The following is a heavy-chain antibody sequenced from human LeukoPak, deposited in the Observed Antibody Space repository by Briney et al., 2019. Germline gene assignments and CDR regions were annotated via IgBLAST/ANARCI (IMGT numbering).Heavy chain of an antibody. CDR1: GGSISRDY. V-gene: IGHV4-59*01. J-gene: IGHJ5*02. CDR2: IYYTGST. D-gene: IGHD3-10*01. Sequence: SETLSLTCTVSGGSISRDYWSWIRQLPGKGLEWIGYIYYTGSTNYNPSLKSRVTISVDTSKNQFSLKLSSVTAADTAVYYCARDIKTHGSGSYYSPDGFDPWGQGTLVTVSS. CDR3: ARDIKTHGSGSYYSPDGFDP.